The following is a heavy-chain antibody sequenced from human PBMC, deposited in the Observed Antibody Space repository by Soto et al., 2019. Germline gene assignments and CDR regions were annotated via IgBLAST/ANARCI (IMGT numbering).Heavy chain of an antibody. D-gene: IGHD5-18*01. J-gene: IGHJ4*02. V-gene: IGHV4-59*08. CDR1: GGSISSYY. CDR2: IYYGGST. Sequence: PSETLSLTCTVSGGSISSYYWSWIRQPPGKGLEWIGYIYYGGSTNYNPSLKSRVTISVDTSKNQFSLKLSSVTAADTAVYYCARYNVDTAMVPSYYFDYWCQGTLVTVSS. CDR3: ARYNVDTAMVPSYYFDY.